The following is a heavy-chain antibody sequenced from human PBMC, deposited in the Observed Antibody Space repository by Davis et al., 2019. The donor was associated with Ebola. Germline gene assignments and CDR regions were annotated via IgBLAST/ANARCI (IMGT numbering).Heavy chain of an antibody. CDR2: IIPILGIA. V-gene: IGHV1-69*04. CDR3: AREGGITMVQSLDY. J-gene: IGHJ4*02. D-gene: IGHD3-10*01. Sequence: SVKVSCKASGGTFSSYAISWVRQAPGQGLEWMGRIIPILGIANYAQKFQGRVTITADKSTSTAYMELSSLKSEDTAVYYCAREGGITMVQSLDYWGQGTLVTVSS. CDR1: GGTFSSYA.